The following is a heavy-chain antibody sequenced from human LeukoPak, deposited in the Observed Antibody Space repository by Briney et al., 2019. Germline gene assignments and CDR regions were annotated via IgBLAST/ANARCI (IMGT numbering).Heavy chain of an antibody. CDR3: ARDSYWYGMDV. CDR1: GFAFSSSE. CDR2: IDVSGFTI. J-gene: IGHJ6*02. V-gene: IGHV3-48*03. D-gene: IGHD2-21*01. Sequence: GGSLRLSCAASGFAFSSSEMNWVRQAPRKGLEWVSYIDVSGFTIYYADSVKGRFTISRDNAKNSLYLQMNSLRVEDTAVYYCARDSYWYGMDVWGQGTTVTVSS.